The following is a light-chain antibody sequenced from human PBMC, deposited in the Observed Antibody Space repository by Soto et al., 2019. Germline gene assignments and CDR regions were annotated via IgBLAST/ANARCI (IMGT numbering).Light chain of an antibody. V-gene: IGLV2-8*01. Sequence: QSALTQPPSASGSPGQSVTISCTGASSDVGGYNFVSWYQHHPGKAPRLMIYDVTQRPSGVPDLFSGSKSGNTASLTVSGLQVDDEAYYYCSSYAGSSIPVAFGGGTKLTVL. J-gene: IGLJ2*01. CDR2: DVT. CDR3: SSYAGSSIPVA. CDR1: SSDVGGYNF.